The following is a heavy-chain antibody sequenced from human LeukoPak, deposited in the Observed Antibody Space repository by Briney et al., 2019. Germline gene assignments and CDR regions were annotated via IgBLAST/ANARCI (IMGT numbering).Heavy chain of an antibody. CDR3: AITAIEVQDAFDI. V-gene: IGHV3-7*01. CDR2: IKQDGSEK. Sequence: GGSLRLSCAASGLIFSSYWMSWVRQAPGKGLEWVANIKQDGSEKYYVDSVKGRFTISRDNAKNSLYLQMNSLRAEDTAVYYCAITAIEVQDAFDIWGQGTMVTVSS. CDR1: GLIFSSYW. J-gene: IGHJ3*02. D-gene: IGHD5-18*01.